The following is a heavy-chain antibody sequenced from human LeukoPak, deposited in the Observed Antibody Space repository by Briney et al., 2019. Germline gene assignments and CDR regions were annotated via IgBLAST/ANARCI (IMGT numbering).Heavy chain of an antibody. V-gene: IGHV3-23*01. CDR2: ISGSGGST. D-gene: IGHD3-10*01. J-gene: IGHJ4*02. CDR1: GFTFSSYA. Sequence: GGSLRLSCAASGFTFSSYAMSWVRQAPGKGLKWVSAISGSGGSTYYADSVKGRFTISRDNSKNTLYLQMNSLRAEDTAVYYCAKDLWFGELLFFGLTFDYWGQGTLVTVSS. CDR3: AKDLWFGELLFFGLTFDY.